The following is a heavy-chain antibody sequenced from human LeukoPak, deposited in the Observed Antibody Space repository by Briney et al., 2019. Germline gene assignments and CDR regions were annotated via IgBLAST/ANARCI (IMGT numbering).Heavy chain of an antibody. J-gene: IGHJ5*02. V-gene: IGHV1-18*01. CDR1: GYTFNSYG. D-gene: IGHD2-2*01. CDR3: ARAGYCSSTSCYLFLVDWFDP. CDR2: ISAYNGNT. Sequence: AASVKVSCKASGYTFNSYGISWVRQAPGQGLEWMGWISAYNGNTNYAQNLQGRVTMTTDTFTSTAYMELRSLRSDDTAVYYCARAGYCSSTSCYLFLVDWFDPWGQGTLVTVSS.